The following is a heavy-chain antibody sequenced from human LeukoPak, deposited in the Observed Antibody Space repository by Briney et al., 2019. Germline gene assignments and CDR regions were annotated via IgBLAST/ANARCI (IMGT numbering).Heavy chain of an antibody. Sequence: ASVKVSCKASGYTFTGYCMHWVRQAPGQGLEWMGWINPNSGGTNYAQKFQGRVTMTRDTSTSTVYMELSSLRSEDTAVYYCALRGYGGNSDAFDIWGQGTMVTVSS. CDR3: ALRGYGGNSDAFDI. CDR2: INPNSGGT. J-gene: IGHJ3*02. V-gene: IGHV1-2*02. CDR1: GYTFTGYC. D-gene: IGHD4-23*01.